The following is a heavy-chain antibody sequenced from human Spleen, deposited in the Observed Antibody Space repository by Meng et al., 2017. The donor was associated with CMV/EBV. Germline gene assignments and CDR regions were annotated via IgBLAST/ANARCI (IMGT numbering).Heavy chain of an antibody. CDR3: AKDAAAAGTFDY. D-gene: IGHD6-13*01. CDR2: ISSDGNSK. V-gene: IGHV3-30-3*01. J-gene: IGHJ4*02. CDR1: GFIFSDYA. Sequence: GESLKISCAASGFIFSDYALQWVRQAPGKGLEWVAVISSDGNSKFYVDSVKGRFTISRDNSKNTLYLQMNSLRAEDTAVYYCAKDAAAAGTFDYWGQGTLVTVSS.